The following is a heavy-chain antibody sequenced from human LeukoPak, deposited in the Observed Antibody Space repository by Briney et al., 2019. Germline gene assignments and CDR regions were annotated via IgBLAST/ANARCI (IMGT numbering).Heavy chain of an antibody. CDR3: ARGGAYGSGNHYRGGAFDI. Sequence: GGSLRLSCATSGFSVSDNYMTWVRQAPGKGLEWVSVIYRGGSTYYAGSVKGRFTISRDNSKNMVYLQMNSLRVEDTAVYYCARGGAYGSGNHYRGGAFDIWGQGTMVTVSS. CDR2: IYRGGST. CDR1: GFSVSDNY. J-gene: IGHJ3*02. V-gene: IGHV3-53*01. D-gene: IGHD3-10*01.